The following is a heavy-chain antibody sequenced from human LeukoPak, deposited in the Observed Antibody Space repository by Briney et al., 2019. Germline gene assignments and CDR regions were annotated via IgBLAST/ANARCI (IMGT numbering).Heavy chain of an antibody. V-gene: IGHV3-23*01. Sequence: GGSLRLSCAASGFTFSSYAMSWVRQAPGKGLEWVSVISGSGGSTYYADSVKGRFTLSRDNSKNTLYLQMNSLRAEDTAVYYCAKSIGGVVVVAADYWGQGTLVTVSS. CDR1: GFTFSSYA. CDR3: AKSIGGVVVVAADY. J-gene: IGHJ4*02. CDR2: ISGSGGST. D-gene: IGHD2-15*01.